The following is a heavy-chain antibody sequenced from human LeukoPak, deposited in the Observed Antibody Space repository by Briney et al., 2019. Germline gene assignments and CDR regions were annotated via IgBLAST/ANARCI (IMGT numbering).Heavy chain of an antibody. CDR2: ISGSSSTI. V-gene: IGHV3-48*02. CDR1: GFTFSSYS. Sequence: GGPLRLSCAASGFTFSSYSMKWVRQAPGKGLEWVSYISGSSSTIYYADSVKGRFTISRDNAKNSLYLQMNSLRDEDTAVYYCARPSGTYSGFYGMDVWGQGTTVTVSS. J-gene: IGHJ6*02. CDR3: ARPSGTYSGFYGMDV. D-gene: IGHD1-26*01.